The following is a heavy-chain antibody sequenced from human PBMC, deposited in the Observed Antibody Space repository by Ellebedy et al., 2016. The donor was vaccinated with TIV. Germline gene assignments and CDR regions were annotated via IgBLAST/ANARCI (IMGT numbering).Heavy chain of an antibody. CDR2: IIPILGIP. V-gene: IGHV1-69*10. Sequence: LVKVSCKASGGTFTSYAISWVRQAPGQGLEWMGGIIPILGIPNYAQKFQGRVTITADKSLKTDFMVLSSLISEDTAVYYCARIAPTAVTFDLYYFDYWGQGTLITVSS. CDR1: GGTFTSYA. CDR3: ARIAPTAVTFDLYYFDY. J-gene: IGHJ4*02. D-gene: IGHD4-23*01.